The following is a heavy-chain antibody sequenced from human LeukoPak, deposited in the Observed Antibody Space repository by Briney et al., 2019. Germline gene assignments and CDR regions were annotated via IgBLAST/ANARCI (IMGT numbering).Heavy chain of an antibody. Sequence: ASVTVSCKASGGTFSSYAISWVRQAPGQGLEWMGGIIPIFGTANYAQKFQGRVTITADESTSTAYTELSSLRSEDTAVYYCARSGYSYGYLYRLPFDYWGQGTLVTVSS. V-gene: IGHV1-69*01. CDR2: IIPIFGTA. CDR3: ARSGYSYGYLYRLPFDY. CDR1: GGTFSSYA. J-gene: IGHJ4*02. D-gene: IGHD5-18*01.